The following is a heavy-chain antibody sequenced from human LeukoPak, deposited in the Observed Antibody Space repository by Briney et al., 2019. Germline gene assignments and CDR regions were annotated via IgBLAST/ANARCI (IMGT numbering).Heavy chain of an antibody. CDR3: ARENTYWNDRAFDI. CDR2: INSDGSSA. Sequence: GGSLRLSCAASGFTFSSYWMHWVRQAPGKGLVWVSRINSDGSSASYADSVKGRFTISRDNAKNTLYLQMNSLRAEDTAVYYCARENTYWNDRAFDIWGQGTMVTVSS. J-gene: IGHJ3*02. V-gene: IGHV3-74*01. CDR1: GFTFSSYW. D-gene: IGHD1-1*01.